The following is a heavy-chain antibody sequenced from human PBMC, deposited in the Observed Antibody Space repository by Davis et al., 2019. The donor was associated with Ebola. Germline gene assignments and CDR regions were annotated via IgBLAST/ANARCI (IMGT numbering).Heavy chain of an antibody. V-gene: IGHV3-30*02. CDR1: GFSFSTYG. J-gene: IGHJ4*02. CDR3: ARAPAGRWRWPATACDY. D-gene: IGHD5-24*01. CDR2: IRYAGNDR. Sequence: GESLKISCAASGFSFSTYGMHWVRQAPGKGLEWVAWIRYAGNDRYYADSLEGRFTIARDSARNSVYLQLNSLRPEDTALYYCARAPAGRWRWPATACDYWGQGTLVTVSS.